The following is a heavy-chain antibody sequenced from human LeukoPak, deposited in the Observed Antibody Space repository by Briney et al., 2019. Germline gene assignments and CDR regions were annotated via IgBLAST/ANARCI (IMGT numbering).Heavy chain of an antibody. CDR3: AKVEGYCSGGSCYSHLDY. Sequence: PGGSLRLSCAASGFTFSSYGMHWVRQAPGKGLEWVAVISYDGSNKYYADSVKGRFTISRDNSKNTLYLQMNSLRAEDTAVYYCAKVEGYCSGGSCYSHLDYWGQGTLVTVSS. CDR2: ISYDGSNK. CDR1: GFTFSSYG. V-gene: IGHV3-30*18. J-gene: IGHJ4*02. D-gene: IGHD2-15*01.